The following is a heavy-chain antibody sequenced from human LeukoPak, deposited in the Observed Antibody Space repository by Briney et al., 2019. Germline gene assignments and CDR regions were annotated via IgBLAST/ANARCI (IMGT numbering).Heavy chain of an antibody. CDR3: AREGIAASGSFDY. CDR2: IYYSGST. D-gene: IGHD6-13*01. V-gene: IGHV4-39*07. J-gene: IGHJ4*02. Sequence: PSETLSLTCTVSGGSISSSSYYWGWIRQPPGKGLEWIGSIYYSGSTNYNPSLKSRVTISVDTSKNRFSLKLSSVTAADTAVYYCAREGIAASGSFDYWGQGTLVTVSS. CDR1: GGSISSSSYY.